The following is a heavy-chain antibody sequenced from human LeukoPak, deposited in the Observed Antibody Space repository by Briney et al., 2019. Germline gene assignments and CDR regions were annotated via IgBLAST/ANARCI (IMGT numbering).Heavy chain of an antibody. CDR2: ISWNSDNT. V-gene: IGHV3-21*01. CDR1: GFTFSSYS. J-gene: IGHJ6*03. CDR3: ARDRGMDV. Sequence: GGSLRLSCAASGFTFSSYSMNWVRQAPGKGLEWVSGISWNSDNTGYADSVKGRFTISRDNAKNSLYLQMNSLRAEDTAVYYCARDRGMDVWGKGTTVTVSS.